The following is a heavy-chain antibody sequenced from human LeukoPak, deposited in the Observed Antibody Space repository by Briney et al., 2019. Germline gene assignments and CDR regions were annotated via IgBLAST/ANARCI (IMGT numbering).Heavy chain of an antibody. CDR1: GFTFSSYA. CDR2: ISYDGSNK. CDR3: AREKRSGYYPGY. D-gene: IGHD3-3*01. Sequence: LRLSCAASGFTFSSYAMHWVRQAPGKGLEWVAVISYDGSNKYYADSVKGRFTISRDNSKNTLYLEMNSLRPEDTAIYYCAREKRSGYYPGYWGQGTLVTVSS. V-gene: IGHV3-30*04. J-gene: IGHJ4*02.